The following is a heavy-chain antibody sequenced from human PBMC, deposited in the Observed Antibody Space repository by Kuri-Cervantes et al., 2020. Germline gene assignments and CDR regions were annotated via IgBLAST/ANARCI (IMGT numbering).Heavy chain of an antibody. CDR2: IWYDGSNK. CDR3: ARERQGYGDYWGNCFDP. Sequence: GGSLRLSCAASGFTFSIYSMHWVRQAPGKGLEWVSVIWYDGSNKYYADSVMGRFTISRDNSKNTLYLQMNSLRAEDTAVYYCARERQGYGDYWGNCFDPWGQGTLVTVSS. J-gene: IGHJ5*02. D-gene: IGHD4-17*01. V-gene: IGHV3-33*01. CDR1: GFTFSIYS.